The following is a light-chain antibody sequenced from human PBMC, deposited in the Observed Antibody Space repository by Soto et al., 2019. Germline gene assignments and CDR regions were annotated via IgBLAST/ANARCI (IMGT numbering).Light chain of an antibody. CDR2: AAS. CDR1: QSISSK. CDR3: QQYENLPT. J-gene: IGKJ5*01. V-gene: IGKV1-33*01. Sequence: DIQMTQSPSSLSASVGDRVTITCRAGQSISSKLNLYQQKPGNAPKLLIYAASSLQSGLPSRFSGSGSGTDFPFTISRLQPEDIATYYCQQYENLPTFGQGTRLEI.